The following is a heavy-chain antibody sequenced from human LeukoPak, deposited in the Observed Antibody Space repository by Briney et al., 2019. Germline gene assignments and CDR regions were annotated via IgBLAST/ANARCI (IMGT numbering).Heavy chain of an antibody. J-gene: IGHJ4*02. Sequence: GGSLRLSCAASGFTFDDYAMHWVRQAPGKGLEWVALISWEGQTTYYADSVRGRFTISRDNSKNSLYLQMNSLRTEDTAFYYCTRDTDYGSATNYFDSWGQGTLVIVSS. D-gene: IGHD3-10*01. CDR1: GFTFDDYA. V-gene: IGHV3-43*01. CDR2: ISWEGQTT. CDR3: TRDTDYGSATNYFDS.